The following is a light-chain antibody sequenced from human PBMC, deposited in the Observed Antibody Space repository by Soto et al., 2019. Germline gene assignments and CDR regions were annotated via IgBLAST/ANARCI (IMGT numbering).Light chain of an antibody. CDR3: QVWDSSVV. Sequence: SYELTQPLSVSVALGQTARITCGGYNIGGRSVHWYQQLPGQAPVLVIYGDTSRPSGIPERFSGSNSGNTATLTISRAQAGDEADYYCQVWDSSVVFGGGTKLTVL. V-gene: IGLV3-9*01. CDR1: NIGGRS. CDR2: GDT. J-gene: IGLJ2*01.